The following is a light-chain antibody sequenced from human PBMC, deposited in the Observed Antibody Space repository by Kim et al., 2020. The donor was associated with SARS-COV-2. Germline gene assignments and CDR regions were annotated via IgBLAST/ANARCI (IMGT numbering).Light chain of an antibody. V-gene: IGKV3-15*01. CDR2: GAS. CDR3: QQYSNWPRT. J-gene: IGKJ1*01. Sequence: EIVMTQSPATLSVSPGERATLSCRASQTISSNLAWYQQKPGQTHRLLIYGASTRATGIPARFSGSGSGTEFTLTISSLQSEDFAVYYCQQYSNWPRTFGQGTKVDIK. CDR1: QTISSN.